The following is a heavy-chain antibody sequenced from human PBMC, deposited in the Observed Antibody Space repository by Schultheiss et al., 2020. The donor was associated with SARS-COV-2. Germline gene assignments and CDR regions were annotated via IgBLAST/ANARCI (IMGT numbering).Heavy chain of an antibody. D-gene: IGHD1-26*01. CDR2: IYYSGST. CDR3: ARHVYPIVGATTPWAFDI. CDR1: GVSFSGYY. Sequence: SETLSLTCAVYGVSFSGYYWCLIRQPPGKGLVWIGYIYYSGSTNYNPSLKSRVTISVDTSKNQFSLKLSSVTAADTAVYYCARHVYPIVGATTPWAFDIWGQGTMVTVSS. J-gene: IGHJ3*02. V-gene: IGHV4-59*08.